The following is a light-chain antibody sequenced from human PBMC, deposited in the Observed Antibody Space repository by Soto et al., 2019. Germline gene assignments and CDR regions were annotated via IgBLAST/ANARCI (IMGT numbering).Light chain of an antibody. Sequence: EIVLTQSPATLSLSPGERATLSCRASQSVSSYLAWYQQKPGQAPRLLIYDASNRATGIPARFSGSGSGTDFTLTTSSLEPEDLAVYYCQQRSNWWTFGQGTKVDIK. CDR1: QSVSSY. V-gene: IGKV3-11*01. CDR3: QQRSNWWT. CDR2: DAS. J-gene: IGKJ1*01.